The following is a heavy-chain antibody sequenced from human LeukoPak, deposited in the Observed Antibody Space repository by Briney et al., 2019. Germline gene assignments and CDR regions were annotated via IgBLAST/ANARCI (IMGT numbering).Heavy chain of an antibody. Sequence: GDSLKISCKCSGYSFTSYCIGWVRQMPGKRLEWMGIIYPGDSDTRYSPSFQGQVTISVDKSISTAYLQWNSLKASDTAIYYCAKIDRQYCSRSSCYALDYWGQGTQVTVSS. J-gene: IGHJ4*02. D-gene: IGHD2-2*01. CDR2: IYPGDSDT. CDR3: AKIDRQYCSRSSCYALDY. CDR1: GYSFTSYC. V-gene: IGHV5-51*01.